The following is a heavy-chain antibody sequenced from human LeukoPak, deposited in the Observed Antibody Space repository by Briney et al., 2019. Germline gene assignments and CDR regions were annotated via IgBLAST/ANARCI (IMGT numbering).Heavy chain of an antibody. D-gene: IGHD1-26*01. CDR2: IQYDGRNK. CDR3: AKDSVRKSIVGPTTRGVNDY. CDR1: GFTFSNYG. J-gene: IGHJ4*02. V-gene: IGHV3-30*02. Sequence: GGSLRLSCGASGFTFSNYGMHWVRQAPGKGLEWVAFIQYDGRNKYYADSVKGRFTISRDNSKNTLYLQMNSLRPEDTAVYYCAKDSVRKSIVGPTTRGVNDYWGQGTLVTVSS.